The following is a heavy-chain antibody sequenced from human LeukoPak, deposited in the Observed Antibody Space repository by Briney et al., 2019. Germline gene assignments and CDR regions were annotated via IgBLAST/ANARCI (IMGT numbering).Heavy chain of an antibody. CDR2: INPNSGDT. J-gene: IGHJ4*02. Sequence: ASVKVSCKASGYTFTGYYMHWVRQAPGQGLEWMGWINPNSGDTKYAQKFQGRVIMTRDTSISTGYMELSRLRYDDTAVYYCAREFGSGWYLDYWGQGTLVTVSS. CDR3: AREFGSGWYLDY. V-gene: IGHV1-2*02. D-gene: IGHD6-19*01. CDR1: GYTFTGYY.